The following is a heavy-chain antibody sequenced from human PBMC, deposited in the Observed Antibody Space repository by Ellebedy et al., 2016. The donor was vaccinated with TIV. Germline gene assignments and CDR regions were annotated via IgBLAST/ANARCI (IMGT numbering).Heavy chain of an antibody. V-gene: IGHV3-7*01. D-gene: IGHD3-10*01. CDR3: ARDSGWFGELLSY. CDR1: GFTFSGYW. CDR2: IKQDGSEK. J-gene: IGHJ4*02. Sequence: GESLKISCAASGFTFSGYWMNWVRQFPGKGLEWVANIKQDGSEKYYVDSVKGRFTISRDNAKNFLYLQMNSLRAEDTAVYYCARDSGWFGELLSYWGQGTLVTVSS.